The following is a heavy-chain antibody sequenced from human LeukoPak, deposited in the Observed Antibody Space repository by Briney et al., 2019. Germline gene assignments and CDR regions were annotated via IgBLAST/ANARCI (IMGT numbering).Heavy chain of an antibody. Sequence: PGGSLRLSCAASGFTFDDYVMHWVRQAPGKGLEWVSGISWSSGNIGYADSVKGRFTISRDNAKNYLYLQMNSLRAEDTALYYCAKDLEARDYHGMGVWGQGTTVTVSS. J-gene: IGHJ6*02. CDR3: AKDLEARDYHGMGV. CDR1: GFTFDDYV. V-gene: IGHV3-9*01. D-gene: IGHD6-6*01. CDR2: ISWSSGNI.